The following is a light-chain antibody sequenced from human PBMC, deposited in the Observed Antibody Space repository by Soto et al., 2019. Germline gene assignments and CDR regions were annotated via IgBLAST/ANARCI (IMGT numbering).Light chain of an antibody. V-gene: IGKV2-28*01. J-gene: IGKJ5*01. CDR1: QSLLHSNGYNY. CDR2: LGS. Sequence: DIVMTQSPLSLPVTPGEPASISCRSSQSLLHSNGYNYLDWYLQKPGQSPQLLIYLGSNRASGVPDRCSGSGSGTDFTLKISRVEAEDVGVDYCMQALQPPITFGEGTRLEIK. CDR3: MQALQPPIT.